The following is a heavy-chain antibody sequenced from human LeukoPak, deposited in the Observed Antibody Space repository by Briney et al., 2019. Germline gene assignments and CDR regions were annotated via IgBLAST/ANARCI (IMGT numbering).Heavy chain of an antibody. CDR2: LNNDGSST. Sequence: GGSLRFSCAASGFTLSNFWMHCVRQAPGKGLVWVSRLNNDGSSTTYTDSVKGRFTISRDNSKNTLYLQMNSLRAEDTAVYYCAKDRDGDYVLDYWGQGTLVTVSS. D-gene: IGHD4-17*01. J-gene: IGHJ4*02. CDR3: AKDRDGDYVLDY. CDR1: GFTLSNFW. V-gene: IGHV3-74*01.